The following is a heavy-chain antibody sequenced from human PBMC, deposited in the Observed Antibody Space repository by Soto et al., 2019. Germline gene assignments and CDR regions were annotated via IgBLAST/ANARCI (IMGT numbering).Heavy chain of an antibody. J-gene: IGHJ5*02. CDR2: INSDGSRT. D-gene: IGHD6-13*01. CDR1: GFSFSSYW. V-gene: IGHV3-74*01. CDR3: ARVRVGSYNWFDP. Sequence: GGSLRLSCAVSGFSFSSYWMHWVRQAPGKGLEWVSRINSDGSRTYYADSVKGRFTISRDNAKNTLYLQMSSLRAEDTAVYYCARVRVGSYNWFDPWGQGTLVTVSS.